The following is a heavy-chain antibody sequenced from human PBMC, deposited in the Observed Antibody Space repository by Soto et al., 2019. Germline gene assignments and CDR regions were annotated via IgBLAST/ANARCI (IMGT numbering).Heavy chain of an antibody. D-gene: IGHD3-3*01. V-gene: IGHV3-33*01. CDR3: AREGAYYDFWSGSYGMDV. CDR1: GFTFSSYG. CDR2: IWYDGSNK. Sequence: GGSLRLSCAASGFTFSSYGMHWVRQAPGKGLEWVAVIWYDGSNKYYADSVKGRFTISRDNSKNTLYLQMNSLRAEDTAVYYCAREGAYYDFWSGSYGMDVWGQGTTVTVSS. J-gene: IGHJ6*02.